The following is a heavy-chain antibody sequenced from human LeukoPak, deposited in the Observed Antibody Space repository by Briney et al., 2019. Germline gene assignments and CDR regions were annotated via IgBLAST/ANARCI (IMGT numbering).Heavy chain of an antibody. CDR1: GFTFSDYC. Sequence: GGSLRLSCAASGFTFSDYCMSWIRQAPGKGLEWVSYISGSSTYTNYAESVKGRFTISRDNAKNLLYLQMNSLRAEDTAVYHCARDCTSTSCYVFDYWGQGTLVSVSS. CDR3: ARDCTSTSCYVFDY. V-gene: IGHV3-11*05. CDR2: ISGSSTYT. D-gene: IGHD2-2*01. J-gene: IGHJ4*02.